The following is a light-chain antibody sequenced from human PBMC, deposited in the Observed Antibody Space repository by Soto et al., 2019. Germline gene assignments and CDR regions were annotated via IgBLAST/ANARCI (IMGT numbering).Light chain of an antibody. CDR1: SSDVVGYTY. CDR2: DVS. Sequence: QSALTQPASVSGSPGQAITISCTGTSSDVVGYTYVSWYQQHPGKAPKFIIYDVSNRPSGVSNRFSGSKSGNTASLTISGLQAEDEADYYCSSYTTSNTRQIVFGTGTRSPS. J-gene: IGLJ1*01. V-gene: IGLV2-14*01. CDR3: SSYTTSNTRQIV.